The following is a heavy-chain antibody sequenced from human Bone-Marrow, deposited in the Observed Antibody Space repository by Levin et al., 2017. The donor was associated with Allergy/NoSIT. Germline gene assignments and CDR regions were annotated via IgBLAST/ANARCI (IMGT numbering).Heavy chain of an antibody. Sequence: PSETLSLTCAVSGYSISSEYYWGWIRQSPGKGLEWIGSVHHSGNSYYNASLTSRVTISLDTSKNQFSLKLSSVTAADTAVYYCGRGYCSGGRCYGFDYWGQGTLVTVSS. D-gene: IGHD2-15*01. J-gene: IGHJ4*02. CDR1: GYSISSEYY. V-gene: IGHV4-38-2*01. CDR3: GRGYCSGGRCYGFDY. CDR2: VHHSGNS.